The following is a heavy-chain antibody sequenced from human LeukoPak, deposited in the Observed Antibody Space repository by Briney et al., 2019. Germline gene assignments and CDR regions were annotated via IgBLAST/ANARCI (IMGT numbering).Heavy chain of an antibody. D-gene: IGHD1-1*01. CDR2: INHSGST. CDR3: ARRGSTGTTTVDY. Sequence: PSETLSLTCAVYGESFSGYYWTWIRQPPGKGLEWIGQINHSGSTNYNPSLKSRVTISVATSKNQFSLNLNSVTAADTAVYYCARRGSTGTTTVDYWGQGTLDTVSS. V-gene: IGHV4-34*01. J-gene: IGHJ4*02. CDR1: GESFSGYY.